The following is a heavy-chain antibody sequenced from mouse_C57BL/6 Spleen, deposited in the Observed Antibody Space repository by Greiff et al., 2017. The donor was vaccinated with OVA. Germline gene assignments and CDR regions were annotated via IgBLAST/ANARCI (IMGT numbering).Heavy chain of an antibody. CDR1: GYTFTDYN. CDR3: VRSGPGYFDV. J-gene: IGHJ1*03. Sequence: EVQLQQSGPELVKPGASVKIPCKASGYTFTDYNMDWVKQSHGKSLEWIGDINPNNGGTIYNQKFKGKATLTVDKSSSTAYMELRSLPSEDTADYDVVRSGPGYFDVWGTGTTVTVSS. V-gene: IGHV1-18*01. D-gene: IGHD3-1*01. CDR2: INPNNGGT.